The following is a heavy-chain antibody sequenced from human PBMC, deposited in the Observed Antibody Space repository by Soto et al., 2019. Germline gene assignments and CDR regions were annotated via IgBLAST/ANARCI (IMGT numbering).Heavy chain of an antibody. D-gene: IGHD3-3*01. CDR3: ARGRIYDFWSGYAGYFDY. CDR1: GGSFSGYY. V-gene: IGHV4-34*01. CDR2: INHSGST. Sequence: PLEILSLTCAVYGGSFSGYYWSWIRQPPGKGLEWIGEINHSGSTNYNPSLKSRVTISVDTSKNQFSLKLSSVTAADTAVYYCARGRIYDFWSGYAGYFDYWGQGTLVTDSS. J-gene: IGHJ4*02.